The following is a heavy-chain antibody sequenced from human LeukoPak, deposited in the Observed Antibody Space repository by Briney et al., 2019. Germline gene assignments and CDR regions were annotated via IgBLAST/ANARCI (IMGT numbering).Heavy chain of an antibody. CDR2: IKQDGSEK. CDR1: GFTFSSYW. V-gene: IGHV3-7*01. Sequence: GGSLRLSCAASGFTFSSYWMSWVRQAPGKGLEWVANIKQDGSEKYYVDSVKGRFTISRDNAKNSLYLQMNSLRAEDTAVYYCARDLLYPETTEFDYWGQGTLVTVSS. D-gene: IGHD3-16*02. J-gene: IGHJ4*02. CDR3: ARDLLYPETTEFDY.